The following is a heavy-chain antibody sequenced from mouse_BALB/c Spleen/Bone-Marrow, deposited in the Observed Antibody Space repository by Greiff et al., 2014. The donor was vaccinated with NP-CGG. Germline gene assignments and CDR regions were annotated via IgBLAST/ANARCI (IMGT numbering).Heavy chain of an antibody. D-gene: IGHD2-14*01. CDR3: ARRDYRYDGFAY. V-gene: IGHV1S34*01. CDR2: ISCYNGAT. J-gene: IGHJ3*01. CDR1: GHSFTGYY. Sequence: LVKTGASVKISCKASGHSFTGYYMHWVKQSHGKSLEWIGYISCYNGATNYNQKFKGKASFTVDTYSSTAYMQFISLTSEDSAVYFCARRDYRYDGFAYWGQGTLVTVSA.